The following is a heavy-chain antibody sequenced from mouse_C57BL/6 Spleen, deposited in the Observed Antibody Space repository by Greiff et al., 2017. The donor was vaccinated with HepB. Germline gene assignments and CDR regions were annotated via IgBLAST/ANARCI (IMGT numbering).Heavy chain of an antibody. CDR2: IDPSDSST. CDR3: ARYGIYYGSWFAY. CDR1: GYTFTSYW. Sequence: QVQLQQPGAELVMPGASVKLSCKASGYTFTSYWMHWVKQRPGQGLEWIGEIDPSDSSTNYNQKFKGKSTLTVDKSSITAYMQLSSLTSEDSAVYYCARYGIYYGSWFAYWGQGTLVTVSA. D-gene: IGHD2-2*01. J-gene: IGHJ3*01. V-gene: IGHV1-69*01.